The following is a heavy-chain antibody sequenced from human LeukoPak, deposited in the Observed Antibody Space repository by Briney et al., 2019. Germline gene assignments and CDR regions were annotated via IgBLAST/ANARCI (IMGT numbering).Heavy chain of an antibody. V-gene: IGHV3-30-3*01. J-gene: IGHJ4*02. CDR3: AREYDFWRSGSLKYFDY. D-gene: IGHD3-3*01. CDR2: ISYDGSNK. Sequence: PGGSLRLSCAASGFTFSSYAMHWVRRAPGKGLEWVAVISYDGSNKYYADSVKGRFTISRDNSKNTLYLQMNSLRAEDTAVYYCAREYDFWRSGSLKYFDYWGQGTLVTVSS. CDR1: GFTFSSYA.